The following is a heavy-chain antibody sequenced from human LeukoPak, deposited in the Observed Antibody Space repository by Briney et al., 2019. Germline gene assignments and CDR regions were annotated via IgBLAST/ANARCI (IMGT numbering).Heavy chain of an antibody. J-gene: IGHJ4*02. D-gene: IGHD6-19*01. CDR3: ARASSGWDPFDY. CDR2: ISSSSSYI. V-gene: IGHV3-21*01. CDR1: GFTFSSYS. Sequence: GGSLRLSCAASGFTFSSYSMNWVRQAPGKGLEWVSSISSSSSYIYYADSVKGRFTISRDNAKNSLYLQTNSLRAEDTAVYYCARASSGWDPFDYWGQGTLVTVSS.